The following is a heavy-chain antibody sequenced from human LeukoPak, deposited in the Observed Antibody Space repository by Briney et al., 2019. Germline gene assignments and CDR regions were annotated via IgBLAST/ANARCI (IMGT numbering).Heavy chain of an antibody. CDR1: GFTVSSNY. J-gene: IGHJ4*02. Sequence: GGSLRLSCAASGFTVSSNYMSWVRQAPGKGLEWVSVIYSGGSTYYADSVKGRFTISRDNSKSTLYLQMNSLRAEDTAVYYCAKGPVYSSSWYGDYWGQGTLVTVSS. CDR2: IYSGGST. CDR3: AKGPVYSSSWYGDY. D-gene: IGHD6-13*01. V-gene: IGHV3-53*01.